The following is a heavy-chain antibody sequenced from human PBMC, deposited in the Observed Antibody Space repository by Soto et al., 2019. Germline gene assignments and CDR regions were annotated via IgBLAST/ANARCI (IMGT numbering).Heavy chain of an antibody. Sequence: ASVKVSCKASGYTFTSYGITWVRQAPGQGLEWMAWINPYNGNTKYAEKFLGRVTVTTDTSTATAYMEVRSLTSDDTAVFYCARVGIGLAAPRVWPYWGQGTPVTVSS. CDR2: INPYNGNT. J-gene: IGHJ4*02. V-gene: IGHV1-18*01. D-gene: IGHD6-13*01. CDR3: ARVGIGLAAPRVWPY. CDR1: GYTFTSYG.